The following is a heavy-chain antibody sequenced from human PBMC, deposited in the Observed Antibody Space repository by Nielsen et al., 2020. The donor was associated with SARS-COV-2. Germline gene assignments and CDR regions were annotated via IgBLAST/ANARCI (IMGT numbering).Heavy chain of an antibody. Sequence: SETLSLTCAVYGGSFSGYYWSWIRQPPGKGLEWIGEINHSGSTNYNPSLKSRVTISVDTSKNQFSLKLSSVTAADTTMYYCARAPGDGYILDYWGQGTLVTVSS. CDR2: INHSGST. J-gene: IGHJ4*02. CDR1: GGSFSGYY. V-gene: IGHV4-34*01. CDR3: ARAPGDGYILDY. D-gene: IGHD5-24*01.